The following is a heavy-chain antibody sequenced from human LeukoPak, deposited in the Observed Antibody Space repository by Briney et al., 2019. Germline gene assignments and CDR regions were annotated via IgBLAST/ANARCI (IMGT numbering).Heavy chain of an antibody. CDR2: ISSSGSTI. D-gene: IGHD6-19*01. CDR1: GFTFSSYE. Sequence: PGGSLRLSCAASGFTFSSYEMNWVRQAPGKGLEWVSYISSSGSTIYYADSVKGRFTISRDNAKNSLYLQMNSLRAEDTAVYYCARGLGAVAGTFDYWGQGTLVTVPS. CDR3: ARGLGAVAGTFDY. J-gene: IGHJ4*02. V-gene: IGHV3-48*03.